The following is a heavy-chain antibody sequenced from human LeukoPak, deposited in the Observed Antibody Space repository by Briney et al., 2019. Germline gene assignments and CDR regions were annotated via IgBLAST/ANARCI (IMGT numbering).Heavy chain of an antibody. D-gene: IGHD3-16*02. CDR3: AKDITFGGVIAPYYFDY. Sequence: GGSLRLSCAASGFTFSSYAMSWVRQAQGKGLEWVSAISGSGGSTYYADSVKGRFTISRDNSKNTLYLQMNSLRAEDTAVYYCAKDITFGGVIAPYYFDYWGQGTLVTVSS. CDR2: ISGSGGST. V-gene: IGHV3-23*01. CDR1: GFTFSSYA. J-gene: IGHJ4*02.